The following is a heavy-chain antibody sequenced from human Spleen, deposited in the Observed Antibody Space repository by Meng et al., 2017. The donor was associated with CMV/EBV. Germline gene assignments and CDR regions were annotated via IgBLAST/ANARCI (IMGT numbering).Heavy chain of an antibody. Sequence: GGSLRLSCAASGFTFSSYSMNWVRQAPGKGLEWVSSISSSSSYIYYADSVKGRFTISRDNAKNSLYLQMNSLRVEDTAVYYCARDELIAVVPAAVDYWGQGTMVTVSS. CDR3: ARDELIAVVPAAVDY. CDR2: ISSSSSYI. D-gene: IGHD2-2*01. V-gene: IGHV3-21*01. CDR1: GFTFSSYS. J-gene: IGHJ4*02.